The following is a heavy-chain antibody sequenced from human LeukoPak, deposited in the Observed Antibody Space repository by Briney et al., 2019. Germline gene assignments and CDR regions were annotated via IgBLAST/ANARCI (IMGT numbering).Heavy chain of an antibody. CDR1: GFTFSSYS. V-gene: IGHV3-21*04. D-gene: IGHD1/OR15-1a*01. Sequence: KSGGSLRLSCAASGFTFSSYSMNWVRQAPGKGLEWVSSISSSSSYIYYADSVKGRFTISRDNAKNTLYLQMNSLRAEDTAIYYCARVNKGHYLDYWGKGALVTVSS. CDR2: ISSSSSYI. J-gene: IGHJ4*02. CDR3: ARVNKGHYLDY.